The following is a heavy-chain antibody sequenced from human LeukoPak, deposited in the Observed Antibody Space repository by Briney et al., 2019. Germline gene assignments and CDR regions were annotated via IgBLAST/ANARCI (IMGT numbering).Heavy chain of an antibody. CDR2: IGSGDDIT. CDR1: GFIFGKYI. Sequence: GGCLRLSCTTSGFIFGKYIMTWVRQAPGNGLEWVSSIGSGDDITFYADSVRGRFRISRYDSKNTVFLQISSLRDGDTAIYYCAKWRGTETIGTIWYGPLDHWGQGTQVIVSS. CDR3: AKWRGTETIGTIWYGPLDH. D-gene: IGHD2-2*01. V-gene: IGHV3-23*01. J-gene: IGHJ4*02.